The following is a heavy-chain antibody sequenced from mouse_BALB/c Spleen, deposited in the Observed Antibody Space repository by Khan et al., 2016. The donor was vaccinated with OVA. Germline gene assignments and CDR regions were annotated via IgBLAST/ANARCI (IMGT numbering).Heavy chain of an antibody. CDR2: IWRGGNT. J-gene: IGHJ3*01. CDR3: AKGDYRYGKSAY. D-gene: IGHD2-14*01. V-gene: IGHV2-5*01. CDR1: GFSLSNYG. Sequence: QVQLKESGPGLVQPSQSLSITCTVSGFSLSNYGVYWVRQSPGKGLEWLGVIWRGGNTDYNAAFMSRLSITKDNSKSQVFFKMNSLQADDTAIYYYAKGDYRYGKSAYWGQGTLVTVAA.